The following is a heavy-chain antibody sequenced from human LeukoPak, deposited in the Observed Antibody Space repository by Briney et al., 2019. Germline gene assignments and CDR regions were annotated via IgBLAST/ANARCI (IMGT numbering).Heavy chain of an antibody. V-gene: IGHV3-23*01. J-gene: IGHJ6*02. CDR1: GFTFSSYA. CDR3: AKSGGLSGSGRLGVDV. Sequence: GGSLRLPCAASGFTFSSYAMSWVRQAPGKGLEWVSGISGSGDNTYHADSVKGRLTISRDNSKNTLYLQMISLRAEDTAIYYCAKSGGLSGSGRLGVDVWGQETTVTVSS. D-gene: IGHD3-10*01. CDR2: ISGSGDNT.